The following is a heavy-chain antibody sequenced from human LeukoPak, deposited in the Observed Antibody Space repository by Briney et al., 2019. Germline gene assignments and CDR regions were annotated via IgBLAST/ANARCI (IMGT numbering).Heavy chain of an antibody. CDR1: GYTFTSYG. Sequence: ASVKVSCKASGYTFTSYGISWVRRAPGQGLEWMGWISAYNGNTNYAQKLQGRVTMTTDTSTSTAYMELRSLRSDDTAVYYCARVDDILTGYGFDPWGQGTLVTVSS. V-gene: IGHV1-18*01. J-gene: IGHJ5*02. CDR2: ISAYNGNT. CDR3: ARVDDILTGYGFDP. D-gene: IGHD3-9*01.